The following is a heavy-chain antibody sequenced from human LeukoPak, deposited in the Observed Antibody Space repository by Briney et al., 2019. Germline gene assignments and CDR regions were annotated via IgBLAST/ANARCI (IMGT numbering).Heavy chain of an antibody. CDR3: ANTIWNDERAFGY. V-gene: IGHV3-30*02. CDR2: IRYDGSNN. CDR1: GFTFSSYG. Sequence: GGSLRLSCAASGFTFSSYGMHWVRQAPGKGLEWVAFIRYDGSNNYYGDFVEGRFTISRDNSKSTLYLQMSSLRAEDTAVYYCANTIWNDERAFGYWGQGTLVTVSS. D-gene: IGHD1-1*01. J-gene: IGHJ4*02.